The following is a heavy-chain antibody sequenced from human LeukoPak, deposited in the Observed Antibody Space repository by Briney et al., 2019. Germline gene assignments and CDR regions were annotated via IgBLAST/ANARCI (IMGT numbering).Heavy chain of an antibody. D-gene: IGHD3-10*01. V-gene: IGHV4-59*01. CDR1: GGSICSYY. Sequence: SETLSLTCTVSGGSICSYYWSWIRQPPGKGLEWIGYIYYSGSTNYNPSLKSRVTISVDTSKNQFSLKLSSVTAADTAVYYCARGILSNYGSGRWYFDYWGQGTLVTVSS. CDR3: ARGILSNYGSGRWYFDY. CDR2: IYYSGST. J-gene: IGHJ4*02.